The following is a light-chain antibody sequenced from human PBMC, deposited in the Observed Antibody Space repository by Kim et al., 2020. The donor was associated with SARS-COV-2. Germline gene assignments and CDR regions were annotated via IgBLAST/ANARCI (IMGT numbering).Light chain of an antibody. CDR3: QAWDSSTEV. J-gene: IGLJ1*01. Sequence: SPGQTASITCSGDKLGDKYACWYQQKPGQSPVLGIYQDSKRPAGIPERFAGSNSGNTATLTISGTQAMDEADYYCQAWDSSTEVFGTGTKVTVL. CDR2: QDS. CDR1: KLGDKY. V-gene: IGLV3-1*01.